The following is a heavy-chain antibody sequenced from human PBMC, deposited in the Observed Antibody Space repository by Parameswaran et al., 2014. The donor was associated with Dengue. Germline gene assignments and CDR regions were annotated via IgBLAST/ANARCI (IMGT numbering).Heavy chain of an antibody. Sequence: WVRQAPGQGLEWMGWINTNTGNPTYAQGFTGRFVFSLDTSVSTAYLQISSLKAEDTAVYYCARVRTRDTARYYYYMDVWGKGTRSPS. CDR2: INTNTGNP. J-gene: IGHJ6*03. V-gene: IGHV7-4-1*02. CDR3: ARVRTRDTARYYYYMDV. D-gene: IGHD5-18*01.